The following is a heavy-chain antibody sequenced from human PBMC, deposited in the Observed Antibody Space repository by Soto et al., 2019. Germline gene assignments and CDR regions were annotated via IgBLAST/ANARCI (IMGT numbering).Heavy chain of an antibody. D-gene: IGHD2-15*01. J-gene: IGHJ5*02. Sequence: SETLSLTCTVSGGSISSSSYYWGWIRQPPGKGLEWIGSIYYSGSTYYNPSLKSRVTISVDTSKNQFSLKLSSVTAADTAVYYCARPLPSGGTNWFDPWGQGTLVTVSS. CDR2: IYYSGST. CDR3: ARPLPSGGTNWFDP. V-gene: IGHV4-39*01. CDR1: GGSISSSSYY.